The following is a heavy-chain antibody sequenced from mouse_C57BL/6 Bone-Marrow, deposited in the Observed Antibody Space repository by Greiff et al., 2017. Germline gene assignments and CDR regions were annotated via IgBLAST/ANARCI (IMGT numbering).Heavy chain of an antibody. CDR1: GFTFSSYA. Sequence: EVQLVESGGGLVKPGGSLKLSCAASGFTFSSYAMSWVRQTPEKRLEWVATISDGGSYTYYPDNVKGRFTISRDNAKNNLYLQMSHLKAEDTAMYYCAGEGDYGPYWYFDGWGTGTTVTVS. D-gene: IGHD1-1*01. V-gene: IGHV5-4*01. CDR2: ISDGGSYT. J-gene: IGHJ1*03. CDR3: AGEGDYGPYWYFDG.